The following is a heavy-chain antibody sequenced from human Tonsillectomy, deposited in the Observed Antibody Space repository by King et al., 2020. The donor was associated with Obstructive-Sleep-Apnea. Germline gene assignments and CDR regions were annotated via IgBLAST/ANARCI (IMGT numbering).Heavy chain of an antibody. CDR2: IRSDGTND. V-gene: IGHV3-30*02. CDR1: GFTFSSYG. CDR3: AKSDAD. Sequence: QLVQSGGGVVQPGGSLRLSCAASGFTFSSYGMHWVRQAPGKGLEWVAFIRSDGTNDCYADSVKGRFTISRDNSKSTLYLQMNSLRDEDMAVYYCAKSDADWGQGTLVTVSS. J-gene: IGHJ4*02.